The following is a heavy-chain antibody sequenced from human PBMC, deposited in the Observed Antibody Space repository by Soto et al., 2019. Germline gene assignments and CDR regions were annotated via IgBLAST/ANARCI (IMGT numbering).Heavy chain of an antibody. CDR3: ARRLYYYYKSGNYLGWFDX. D-gene: IGHD3-3*01. V-gene: IGHV5-51*01. CDR1: GYNFADYW. CDR2: LHPVDSQT. J-gene: IGHJ5*02. Sequence: GESLKISFKGFGYNFADYWVAWVRLMPGKGLGWIGILHPVDSQTTYNPSFQGQVTISADRSIGTAYLQCSSLKASDSAMYYCARRLYYYYKSGNYLGWFDXWGQGTPVTVSX.